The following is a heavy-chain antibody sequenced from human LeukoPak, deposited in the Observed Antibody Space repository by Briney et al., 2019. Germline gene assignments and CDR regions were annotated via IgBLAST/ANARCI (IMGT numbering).Heavy chain of an antibody. V-gene: IGHV3-74*01. CDR1: GFTFNNYW. Sequence: PGGSLRLSCAASGFTFNNYWVHWVSQVPGKGLVWVSRINNDGSSASYVDSVKGRFTISRDNAKNTLFLQMNSLRAEDTAVYYCARRGTGHGMDVWGQGTTVIVSS. D-gene: IGHD1-1*01. J-gene: IGHJ6*02. CDR3: ARRGTGHGMDV. CDR2: INNDGSSA.